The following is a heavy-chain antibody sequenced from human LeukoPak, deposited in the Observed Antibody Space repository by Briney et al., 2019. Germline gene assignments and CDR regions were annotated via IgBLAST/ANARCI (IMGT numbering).Heavy chain of an antibody. V-gene: IGHV3-66*02. Sequence: GGSLRLSCAASGFTVSSNYMSWVRQAPGKGLEWVSVIYGCGSTYYADSVKGRFTISRDNSKNTLYLQMNSLRAEDTATFYCAKAFGSSWSLFHYWGQGTLVTVSS. J-gene: IGHJ4*02. CDR1: GFTVSSNY. CDR3: AKAFGSSWSLFHY. CDR2: IYGCGST. D-gene: IGHD6-13*01.